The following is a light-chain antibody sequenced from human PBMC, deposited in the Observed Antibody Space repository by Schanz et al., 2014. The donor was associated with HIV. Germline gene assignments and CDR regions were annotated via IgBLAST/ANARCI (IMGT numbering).Light chain of an antibody. Sequence: EIAMTQSPVTLSVSPGERATLSCRASQSVSSNLAWYQQKPGQAPRLLIYGASTRATGIPARFSGSGSGTHFTLTINGLEPEDFATYFCQQSYSTPPYTFGQGTKLDI. CDR2: GAS. CDR3: QQSYSTPPYT. CDR1: QSVSSN. J-gene: IGKJ2*01. V-gene: IGKV3-15*01.